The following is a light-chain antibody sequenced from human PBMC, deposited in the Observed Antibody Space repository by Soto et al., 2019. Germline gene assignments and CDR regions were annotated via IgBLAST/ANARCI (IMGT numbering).Light chain of an antibody. Sequence: QSALTQQASVSGAPGRSVTISCTGSSSNIGAGYDVHWYQQLPGTAPKLLIYGNSNRPSGVPDRFSGSKSGTSASLAITGLQAEDEADYYCQSYDSSLAYVFRTGTKVTVL. J-gene: IGLJ1*01. CDR2: GNS. CDR3: QSYDSSLAYV. V-gene: IGLV1-40*01. CDR1: SSNIGAGYD.